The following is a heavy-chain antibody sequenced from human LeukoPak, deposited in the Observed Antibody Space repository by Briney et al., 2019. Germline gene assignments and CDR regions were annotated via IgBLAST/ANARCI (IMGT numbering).Heavy chain of an antibody. CDR3: AKDGSDFWGDYYFDY. CDR1: GFTFSSYG. Sequence: GGSLRLSCAASGFTFSSYGMHWVRQAPGKGLEWVAFIRYDGSNKYYADSVKGRFTISRDNSKNTLYLQMSSLRAEDTAVYYCAKDGSDFWGDYYFDYWGQGTLVTDSS. D-gene: IGHD3-3*01. J-gene: IGHJ4*02. CDR2: IRYDGSNK. V-gene: IGHV3-30*02.